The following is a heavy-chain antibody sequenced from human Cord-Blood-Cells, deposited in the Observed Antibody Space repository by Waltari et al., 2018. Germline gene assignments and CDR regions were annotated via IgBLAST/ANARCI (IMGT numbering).Heavy chain of an antibody. D-gene: IGHD6-13*01. CDR3: ASSSGIAAADAFDI. J-gene: IGHJ3*02. V-gene: IGHV4-34*01. Sequence: QVQLQQWGAGLLKPSETLSLTCAVYGGSFSGYYWSWIRQPPGKGLEWIGEINHSGSTKYDPSLKGRVTIAVDTSKNQFSLKLSSVTAADTAVYYCASSSGIAAADAFDIWGQGTMVTVSS. CDR1: GGSFSGYY. CDR2: INHSGST.